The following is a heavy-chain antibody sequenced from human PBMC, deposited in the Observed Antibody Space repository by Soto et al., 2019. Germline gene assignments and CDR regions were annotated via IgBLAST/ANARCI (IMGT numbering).Heavy chain of an antibody. J-gene: IGHJ1*01. CDR1: GVSVSRDYQ. CDR3: ARAWDF. D-gene: IGHD1-26*01. V-gene: IGHV4-30-4*01. Sequence: LSLTCTVSGVSVSRDYQWIWIRQPPGKGLEWIGHISYSGSPYYHPSLRSRLSISVDTSKNQFSLKVKSVTAADTAVYYCARAWDFWGQGTLVTVSS. CDR2: ISYSGSP.